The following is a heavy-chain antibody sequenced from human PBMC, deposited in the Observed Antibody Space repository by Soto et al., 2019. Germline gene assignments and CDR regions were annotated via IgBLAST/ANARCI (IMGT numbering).Heavy chain of an antibody. Sequence: QVQLVQSGAEVKKPGSSVKVSCKASGGTFSSYTISWVRQAPGQGLEWMGRIIPILGIANYAQKFQGRVTSTADKSTSTAYMELSSLRSEDTAVYYCGRDGGGVVVPAADWYFDLWGRGTLVTVSS. CDR2: IIPILGIA. CDR3: GRDGGGVVVPAADWYFDL. J-gene: IGHJ2*01. V-gene: IGHV1-69*08. CDR1: GGTFSSYT. D-gene: IGHD2-2*01.